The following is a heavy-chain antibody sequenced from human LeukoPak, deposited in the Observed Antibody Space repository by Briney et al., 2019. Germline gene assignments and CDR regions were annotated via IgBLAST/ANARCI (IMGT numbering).Heavy chain of an antibody. V-gene: IGHV1-69*04. J-gene: IGHJ6*02. CDR1: GGTFSSYA. CDR3: ARERWGSSHYYYGMDV. Sequence: SVKVSCKASGGTFSSYAISWVRQAPGRGLEWMGRIIPILGLANYAQKFQGRVTITADKSTSTAYMELSSLRSEHTAVYYCARERWGSSHYYYGMDVRGQGTTVTVSS. CDR2: IIPILGLA. D-gene: IGHD2-2*01.